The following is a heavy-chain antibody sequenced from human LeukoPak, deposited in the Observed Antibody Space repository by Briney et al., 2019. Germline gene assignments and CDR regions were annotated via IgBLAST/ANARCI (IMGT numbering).Heavy chain of an antibody. D-gene: IGHD3-9*01. V-gene: IGHV1-69*01. J-gene: IGHJ4*02. CDR1: GGTFSSYA. CDR3: ARVQNYYYDILTYYFDY. Sequence: SVKVSCKASGGTFSSYAISWVRQAPGQGLEWMGGIIPIFGTANYAQKFQGRVTITADESTSTAYMELSSLRSEDTAVYYCARVQNYYYDILTYYFDYWGQGTLVTVSS. CDR2: IIPIFGTA.